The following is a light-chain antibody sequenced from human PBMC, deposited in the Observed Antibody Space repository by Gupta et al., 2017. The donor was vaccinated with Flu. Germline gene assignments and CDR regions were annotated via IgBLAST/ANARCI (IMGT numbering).Light chain of an antibody. J-gene: IGLJ3*02. CDR2: DDS. V-gene: IGLV3-21*02. Sequence: SYLLPQPPSVSVAPGQTASITCGGNNIGRKSVHWYQQKPGQAPVLVVYDDSDRPSGIPERFSGSNSVNTATLTISRVEGGDEADYYCQVWDSYTDHWVFGGGTKLTV. CDR1: NIGRKS. CDR3: QVWDSYTDHWV.